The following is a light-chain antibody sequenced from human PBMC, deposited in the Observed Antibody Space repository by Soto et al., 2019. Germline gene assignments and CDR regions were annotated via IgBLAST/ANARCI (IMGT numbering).Light chain of an antibody. CDR1: HSISAW. CDR3: HQYHSFFNYT. J-gene: IGKJ2*01. V-gene: IGKV1-5*03. Sequence: DIQMIQSPSTLSASVGDRVTITCRASHSISAWLAWYQQKPGKAPKLLIYKASTLDSGVPSRFSGSGSGTEFTLTISSLQPDDFATYYCHQYHSFFNYTFGQGTKLEIK. CDR2: KAS.